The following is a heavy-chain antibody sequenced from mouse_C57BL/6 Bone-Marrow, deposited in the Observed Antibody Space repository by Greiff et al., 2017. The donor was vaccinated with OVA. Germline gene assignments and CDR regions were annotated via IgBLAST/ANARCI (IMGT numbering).Heavy chain of an antibody. D-gene: IGHD2-3*01. J-gene: IGHJ2*01. V-gene: IGHV1-81*01. CDR2: IYPRSGNT. Sequence: QVQLKESGAELARPGASVKLSCKASGYTFTSYGISWVKQRTGQGLEWIGEIYPRSGNTYYNEKFKGKATLTADKSSSTAYMELRSLTSEDSAVYFCASRRAIYDGYWDYFDYWGQGTTLTVSS. CDR3: ASRRAIYDGYWDYFDY. CDR1: GYTFTSYG.